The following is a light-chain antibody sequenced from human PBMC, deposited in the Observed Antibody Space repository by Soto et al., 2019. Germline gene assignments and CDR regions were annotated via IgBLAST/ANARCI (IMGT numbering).Light chain of an antibody. CDR1: SSDVGTYNL. V-gene: IGLV2-23*02. CDR2: EVT. Sequence: VLAHPASVSGSPGQTITISCSGTSSDVGTYNLVSWYQQFPGKAPRLMIYEVTKRPSGVSNRFSGSKSGNTASLTISGLQPEDEADYYCCSYAGSSSSIFGTGTKVTVL. CDR3: CSYAGSSSSI. J-gene: IGLJ1*01.